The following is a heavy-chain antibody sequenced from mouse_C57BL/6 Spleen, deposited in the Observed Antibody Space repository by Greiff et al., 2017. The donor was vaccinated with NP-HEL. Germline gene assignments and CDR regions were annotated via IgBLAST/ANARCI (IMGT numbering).Heavy chain of an antibody. J-gene: IGHJ2*01. CDR2: ISSGSSTI. D-gene: IGHD1-1*01. CDR1: GFTFSDYG. V-gene: IGHV5-17*01. CDR3: ATSGSSYFDY. Sequence: EVKLVESGGGLVKPGGSLKLSCAASGFTFSDYGMHWVRQAPEKGLEWVAYISSGSSTIYYADTVKGRFTISRDNAKNTLFLQMTSLRSEDTAMYYCATSGSSYFDYWGKGTTLTVSS.